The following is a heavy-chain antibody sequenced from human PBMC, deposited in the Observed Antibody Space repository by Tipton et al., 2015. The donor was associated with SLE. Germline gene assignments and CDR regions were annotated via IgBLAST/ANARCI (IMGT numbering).Heavy chain of an antibody. V-gene: IGHV4-59*01. Sequence: TLSLTCTVSGDSISSYFWSWIRQPPGKGLEWIGYIYYSGSTNYNPSLKSRVTISVDTSNNPFSLKLSSVTAADTAVYYCARETGLGRGGAFDIWGQGTMVTVSS. J-gene: IGHJ3*02. CDR1: GDSISSYF. D-gene: IGHD7-27*01. CDR2: IYYSGST. CDR3: ARETGLGRGGAFDI.